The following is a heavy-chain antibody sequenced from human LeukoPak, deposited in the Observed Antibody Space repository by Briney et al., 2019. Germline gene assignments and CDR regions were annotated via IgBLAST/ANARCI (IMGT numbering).Heavy chain of an antibody. D-gene: IGHD6-25*01. CDR2: ISGSGGSK. J-gene: IGHJ4*02. Sequence: GGSLRLSCAASGFTFITYAMNWDRQAPGKGLEWVSAISGSGGSKYYADSVKGRFTISRDNSKNTLYLQMNSLRAEDTAVYFCARDLRVYSSGWGQGTLVTVSS. V-gene: IGHV3-23*01. CDR1: GFTFITYA. CDR3: ARDLRVYSSG.